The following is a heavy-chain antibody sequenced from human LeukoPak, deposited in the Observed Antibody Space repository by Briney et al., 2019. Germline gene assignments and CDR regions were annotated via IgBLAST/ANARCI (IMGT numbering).Heavy chain of an antibody. CDR1: GFTVSSNY. Sequence: GGSLRLSCAASGFTVSSNYMSWVRQAPGKGLEWVSVIYSGGSTYYADSVKGRFTISRDNSKNTLYLQMNSLRAEDTAVYYCARAPRGWLQFDDAFDIWGQGTMVTVSS. J-gene: IGHJ3*02. CDR3: ARAPRGWLQFDDAFDI. CDR2: IYSGGST. V-gene: IGHV3-53*01. D-gene: IGHD5-24*01.